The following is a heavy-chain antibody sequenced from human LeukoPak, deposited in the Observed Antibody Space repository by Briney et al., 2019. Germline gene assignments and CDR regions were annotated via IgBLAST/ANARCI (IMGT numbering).Heavy chain of an antibody. J-gene: IGHJ6*02. V-gene: IGHV1-2*02. CDR1: GYTFTGYY. Sequence: GASVKVSCKASGYTFTGYYMHWVRQAPGRGLEWMGWINPNSGGTNYAQKFQGRVTMTRDTSISTAYMELSRLRSDDTAVYYCASWGDLSGYYYYYGMDVWGQGTTVTVSS. CDR2: INPNSGGT. CDR3: ASWGDLSGYYYYYGMDV. D-gene: IGHD3-16*02.